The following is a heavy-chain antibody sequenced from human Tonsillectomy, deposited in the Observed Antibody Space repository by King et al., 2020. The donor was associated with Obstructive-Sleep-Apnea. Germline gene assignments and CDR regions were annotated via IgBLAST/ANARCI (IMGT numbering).Heavy chain of an antibody. J-gene: IGHJ4*02. Sequence: VQLVASGCGVVPPGRSLRLSCAASGFTFSTYGMYWVRQAPGKGLEWVAVIWYDGSHKYYADSVQGRFTISSDNSKDTLYLQMDSLRAEDTAVYYCATMGATTLGDNDYWGQGTLVTVSS. CDR1: GFTFSTYG. CDR3: ATMGATTLGDNDY. CDR2: IWYDGSHK. V-gene: IGHV3-33*01. D-gene: IGHD1-26*01.